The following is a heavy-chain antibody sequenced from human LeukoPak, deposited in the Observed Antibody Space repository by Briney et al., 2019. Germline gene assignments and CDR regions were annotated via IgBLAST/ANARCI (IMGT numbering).Heavy chain of an antibody. D-gene: IGHD3-3*01. CDR3: ARLGRFLEWSPRLPLMDV. CDR1: GGSISGSSYY. V-gene: IGHV4-39*01. CDR2: IYYSGST. J-gene: IGHJ6*02. Sequence: PSETLSLTCTVSGGSISGSSYYWGWIRQPPGTGLEWIGSIYYSGSTYYNPSLKSRVTTSVDTSKNQFSLKLNSVTATDTAVYYCARLGRFLEWSPRLPLMDVWGQGTTVTVSS.